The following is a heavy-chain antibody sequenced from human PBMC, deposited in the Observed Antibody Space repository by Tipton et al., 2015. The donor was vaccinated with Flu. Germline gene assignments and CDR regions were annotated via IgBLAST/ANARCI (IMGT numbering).Heavy chain of an antibody. Sequence: GSLRLSCAASGFTFSSYDMHWVRQATGKGLEWVSAIGTAGDTYYPGSVKGRFTISRDNSKNTLYLQMNSLRAEDTAVYYCARGVYSSGWYPFFDYWGQGTLVTVSS. J-gene: IGHJ4*02. CDR3: ARGVYSSGWYPFFDY. CDR1: GFTFSSYD. CDR2: IGTAGDT. V-gene: IGHV3-13*01. D-gene: IGHD6-19*01.